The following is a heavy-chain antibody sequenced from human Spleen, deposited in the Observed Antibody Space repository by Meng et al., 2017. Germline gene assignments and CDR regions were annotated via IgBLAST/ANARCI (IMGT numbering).Heavy chain of an antibody. V-gene: IGHV3-30-3*01. CDR1: GFTFSNHA. Sequence: QVQLVESGGGVVQPGRSLMLSCAASGFTFSNHAIQWVRQAPGKGLEWVAVISNDGGIKFYADSVRGRFTISRDNSKNTLYLEMNSLRDEDTAVYYCAREVTSHFELDYWGQGTLVTVSS. CDR3: AREVTSHFELDY. D-gene: IGHD3-9*01. CDR2: ISNDGGIK. J-gene: IGHJ4*02.